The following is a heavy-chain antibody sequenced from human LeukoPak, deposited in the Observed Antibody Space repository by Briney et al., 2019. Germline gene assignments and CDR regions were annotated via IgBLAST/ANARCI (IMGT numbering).Heavy chain of an antibody. CDR3: ARGVGLWFGVTYYYYMDV. Sequence: SETLSLTCTVSGYSISSGYYWGWIRQPPGKGLEWIGSIYHSGSTYYNPSLKSRVTISVDTSKNQFSLKLSSVTAADTAVYYCARGVGLWFGVTYYYYMDVWGKGTTVTISS. CDR1: GYSISSGYY. V-gene: IGHV4-38-2*02. D-gene: IGHD3-10*01. J-gene: IGHJ6*03. CDR2: IYHSGST.